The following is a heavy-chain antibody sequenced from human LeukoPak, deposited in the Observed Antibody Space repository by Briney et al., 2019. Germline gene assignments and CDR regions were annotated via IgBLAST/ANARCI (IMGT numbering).Heavy chain of an antibody. CDR3: VSQYGHTFLDAFDI. J-gene: IGHJ3*02. CDR1: GLMFITYN. CDR2: ISADESDI. Sequence: PGGSLKLSCAASGLMFITYNMHWVRQAPGKGLEWVSMISADESDITYTDSVKGRFTTSRDNSKNTLYLQMTSLRPEDTALYYCVSQYGHTFLDAFDIWGQGTLLIVSS. V-gene: IGHV3-30*04. D-gene: IGHD5-24*01.